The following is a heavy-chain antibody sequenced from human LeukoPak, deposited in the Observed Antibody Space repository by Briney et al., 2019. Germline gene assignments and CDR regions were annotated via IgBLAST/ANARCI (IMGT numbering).Heavy chain of an antibody. CDR3: ARVKGVKLSIFGGPGSSDY. CDR2: IKQDGSEK. CDR1: GFTFSSYW. D-gene: IGHD3-3*01. J-gene: IGHJ4*02. Sequence: GGSLRLSCAASGFTFSSYWMSWVRQAPGKGLEWVANIKQDGSEKYYVDSVKGRFTISRDNAKNSLYLQMNSLRVEDTALHSCARVKGVKLSIFGGPGSSDYWGQGTLVTVSS. V-gene: IGHV3-7*01.